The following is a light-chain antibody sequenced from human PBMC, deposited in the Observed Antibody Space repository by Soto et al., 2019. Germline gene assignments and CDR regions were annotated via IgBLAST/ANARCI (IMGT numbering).Light chain of an antibody. Sequence: QSVLTQPASVSGSPGQSITISCTGTFSDVGSYNLVSWYQQHPGKAPKLMIYEDTKRPSGVSNRFSGSKSGYTASLTISGLQAEDEADYYCFSYAGSSTVVFGGGTQLTVL. J-gene: IGLJ2*01. CDR3: FSYAGSSTVV. CDR1: FSDVGSYNL. V-gene: IGLV2-23*01. CDR2: EDT.